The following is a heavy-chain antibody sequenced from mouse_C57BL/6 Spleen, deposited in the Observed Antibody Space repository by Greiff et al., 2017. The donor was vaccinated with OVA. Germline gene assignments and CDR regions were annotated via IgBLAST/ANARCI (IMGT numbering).Heavy chain of an antibody. V-gene: IGHV1-55*01. J-gene: IGHJ1*03. CDR2: IYPGSGST. CDR3: SRRLTPYWYLDV. Sequence: VQLQQPGAELVKPGASVKMSCKASGYTFTSYWITWVKQRPGQGLEWIGDIYPGSGSTNYNEKFKGKATLTVDTSSSTAYMQLSSLTSEDSAVYYCSRRLTPYWYLDVWGTGTTVTVSS. CDR1: GYTFTSYW. D-gene: IGHD4-1*01.